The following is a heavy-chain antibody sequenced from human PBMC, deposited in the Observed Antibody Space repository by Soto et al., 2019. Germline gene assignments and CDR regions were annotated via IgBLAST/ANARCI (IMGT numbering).Heavy chain of an antibody. D-gene: IGHD2-2*01. CDR3: ARGVENIVVVLDVFGYYGIDG. CDR1: GYSFTSYA. J-gene: IGHJ6*02. CDR2: INAGNGNT. V-gene: IGHV1-3*01. Sequence: QVQLVQSGAEVKKPGASVKVSCKASGYSFTSYAIYWVRQAPGQRLEWMGWINAGNGNTKYSQKLQGRVTFTGDTSERTAHMELCSLRSEDTAVYFCARGVENIVVVLDVFGYYGIDGWGQGTTVTVSS.